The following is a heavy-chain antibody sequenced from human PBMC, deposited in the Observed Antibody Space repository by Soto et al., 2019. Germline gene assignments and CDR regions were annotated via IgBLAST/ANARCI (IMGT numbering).Heavy chain of an antibody. CDR2: IYPGDSDT. V-gene: IGHV5-51*01. Sequence: GESLKISCKGSGYSFTSYWIGWVRQMPGKGLEWMGIIYPGDSDTRYSPSFQGQVTVSADKSISTAYLQWSSLKASDTAMYYCARSPGIQLWYGFHAFDIWGQGTMVTVSS. CDR3: ARSPGIQLWYGFHAFDI. D-gene: IGHD5-18*01. J-gene: IGHJ3*02. CDR1: GYSFTSYW.